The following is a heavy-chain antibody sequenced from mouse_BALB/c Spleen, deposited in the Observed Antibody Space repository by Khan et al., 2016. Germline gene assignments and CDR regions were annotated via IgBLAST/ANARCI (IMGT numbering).Heavy chain of an antibody. Sequence: EVQLVESGPSLVKPSQTLSLTCSVTGDSITSGYWNWVRKFPGNKLEYMGYISYSGSTYYNPSLKSRISITRDTSKNQYYLQLISVTTEDTATYYWAIVSGNYCYFVVWGAGTTVTVSS. CDR3: AIVSGNYCYFVV. J-gene: IGHJ1*01. V-gene: IGHV3-8*02. CDR1: GDSITSGY. CDR2: ISYSGST. D-gene: IGHD6-2*01.